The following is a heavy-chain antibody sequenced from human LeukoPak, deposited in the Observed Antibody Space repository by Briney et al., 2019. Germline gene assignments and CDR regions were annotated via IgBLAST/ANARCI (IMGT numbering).Heavy chain of an antibody. J-gene: IGHJ4*02. CDR2: IWYDGSDQ. D-gene: IGHD3-22*01. V-gene: IGHV3-33*01. CDR1: GFTFSRYA. CDR3: ARDWYYDSRGYLPY. Sequence: GMSLRLSCAASGFTFSRYAMHWVRQAPGKGLEGVAVIWYDGSDQYYVDSVKGRFTISRDNSKKMVYLQMNSLRAEDTAVYYCARDWYYDSRGYLPYWGQGPLVIVSS.